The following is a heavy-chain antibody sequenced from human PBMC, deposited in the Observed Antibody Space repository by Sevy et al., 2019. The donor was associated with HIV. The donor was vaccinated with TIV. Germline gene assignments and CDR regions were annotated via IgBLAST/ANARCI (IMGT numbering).Heavy chain of an antibody. J-gene: IGHJ6*02. CDR3: TTSPPAAMYYYGMDV. CDR2: IQSKTDGGTT. CDR1: GFTFSNAW. Sequence: EGSLRLSCAASGFTFSNAWMSWVLQAPGKELEWVGRIQSKTDGGTTDYAAPVKGRFTISRDDSKNTRYLQMNSLKTADTAVYDCTTSPPAAMYYYGMDVWGQGTTVTVSS. V-gene: IGHV3-15*01. D-gene: IGHD2-2*01.